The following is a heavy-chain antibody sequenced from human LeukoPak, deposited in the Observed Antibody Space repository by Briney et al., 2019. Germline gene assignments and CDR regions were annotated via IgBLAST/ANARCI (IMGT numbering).Heavy chain of an antibody. V-gene: IGHV3-30*02. CDR1: GFTFSSYS. D-gene: IGHD5-12*01. Sequence: GGSLRLSCAASGFTFSSYSMNWVRQAPGKGLEWVAFIRYDGSNKYYADSVKGRFTISRDNSKNTLYLQMNSLRAEDTAVYYCAKISSGYDSVAFDIWGQGTMVTVSS. CDR2: IRYDGSNK. J-gene: IGHJ3*02. CDR3: AKISSGYDSVAFDI.